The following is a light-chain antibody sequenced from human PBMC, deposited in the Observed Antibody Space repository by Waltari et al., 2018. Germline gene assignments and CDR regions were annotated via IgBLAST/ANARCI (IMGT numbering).Light chain of an antibody. Sequence: QSALTQPASVSGSPGQSITLSCSGTDSDVGAYDFVSWYQQHPGKAPHLIIYEVSNRPSVISNRFSASKSGNTASLTISGLQAEDEADYYCSSYTTSSAPGVFGTGTRVTVL. CDR2: EVS. CDR1: DSDVGAYDF. CDR3: SSYTTSSAPGV. J-gene: IGLJ1*01. V-gene: IGLV2-14*01.